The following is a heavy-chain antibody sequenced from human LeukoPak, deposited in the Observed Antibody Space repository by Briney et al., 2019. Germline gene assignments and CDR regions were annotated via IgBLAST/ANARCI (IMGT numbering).Heavy chain of an antibody. CDR1: GFTFTSYW. J-gene: IGHJ3*02. CDR2: ISSDGSGT. V-gene: IGHV3-74*01. CDR3: ARDNVAFDI. Sequence: GGSLRLSCAASGFTFTSYWMHWVRQAPGKGLVLVSRISSDGSGTSYADSVKGRFTISRDNAKNTLYLQMNSLRAEDTAVYYCARDNVAFDIWGQGTMVTVSS.